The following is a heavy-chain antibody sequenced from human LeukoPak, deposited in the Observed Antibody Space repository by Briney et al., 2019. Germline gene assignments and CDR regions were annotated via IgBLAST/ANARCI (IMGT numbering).Heavy chain of an antibody. CDR1: GFTFNSYT. CDR3: ARGGNSNYYYYGMDV. J-gene: IGHJ6*02. D-gene: IGHD4-23*01. CDR2: ISTTSTYI. V-gene: IGHV3-21*01. Sequence: GGSLRLSCAATGFTFNSYTMNWVRQAPGKGLEWVSSISTTSTYIYYADAVKGRFTISRDNAKNSLYLQMNSLRAEDTAVYYSARGGNSNYYYYGMDVWGQGTTVTVSS.